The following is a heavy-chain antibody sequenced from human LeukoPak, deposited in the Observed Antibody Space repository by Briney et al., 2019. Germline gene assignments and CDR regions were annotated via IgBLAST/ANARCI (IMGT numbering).Heavy chain of an antibody. CDR2: IYYSGST. CDR1: GASITSYY. J-gene: IGHJ4*02. V-gene: IGHV4-59*08. CDR3: ARLSIVGATNFDY. Sequence: PSETLSLTCTVSGASITSYYWSWIRQPPGKGLDWIGYIYYSGSTTYKPSLKSRVTISVDTSKNQFSLKLSSVTAADTAVYYCARLSIVGATNFDYWGQGTLVTVSS. D-gene: IGHD1-26*01.